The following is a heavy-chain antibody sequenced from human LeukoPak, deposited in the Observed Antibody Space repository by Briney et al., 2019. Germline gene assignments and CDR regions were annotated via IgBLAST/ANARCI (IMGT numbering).Heavy chain of an antibody. J-gene: IGHJ4*02. CDR2: IYYSGST. D-gene: IGHD6-19*01. CDR3: ARAPFSTAKYSSGWTWFDY. Sequence: PSETLSLTCAVSGASISSSYYSWGWIRQSPGKGLEWIANIYYSGSTYYSPSLKSRVTISVDTSKNQFFLKLRSVTAADTAVYYCARAPFSTAKYSSGWTWFDYWGQGTLVTVSS. CDR1: GASISSSYYS. V-gene: IGHV4-39*07.